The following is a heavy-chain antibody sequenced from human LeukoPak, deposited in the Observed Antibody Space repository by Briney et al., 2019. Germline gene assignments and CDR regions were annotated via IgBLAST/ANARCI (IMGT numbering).Heavy chain of an antibody. Sequence: PGGSLRLSCAASGLTFSSYSMNWVRQAPGKGLEWVSYISSSSSTIYYADSVKGRFTISRDNAKNSLYLQMNSLRDEDTAVYYCAKEGTNYDILTGYYFPAEYFQHWGQGTLVTVSS. J-gene: IGHJ1*01. CDR2: ISSSSSTI. CDR1: GLTFSSYS. V-gene: IGHV3-48*02. CDR3: AKEGTNYDILTGYYFPAEYFQH. D-gene: IGHD3-9*01.